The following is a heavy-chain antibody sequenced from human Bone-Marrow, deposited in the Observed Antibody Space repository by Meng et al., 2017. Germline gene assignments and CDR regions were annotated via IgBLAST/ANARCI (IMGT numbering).Heavy chain of an antibody. Sequence: SLKISCAASGFTFDDYAMHWVRQAPGKGLEWVSGISWNSGSIGYADSVKGRFTISRDNAKNSLYLQMNSLRAEDTAVYYCARDRDRQNAARFDYWGQGTLVTVSS. V-gene: IGHV3-9*01. CDR3: ARDRDRQNAARFDY. J-gene: IGHJ4*02. CDR1: GFTFDDYA. D-gene: IGHD2/OR15-2a*01. CDR2: ISWNSGSI.